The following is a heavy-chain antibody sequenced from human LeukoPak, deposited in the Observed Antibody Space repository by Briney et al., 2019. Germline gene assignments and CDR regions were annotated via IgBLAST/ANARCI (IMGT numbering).Heavy chain of an antibody. CDR3: ARLVPPGWFDP. Sequence: SETLSLTCTVSGGSISSYYWSWIRQPPGKGLEWIGSIYYSGNTYYNASLKSQVSISIDTSKNQFSLKLTSVTAADTAVYYCARLVPPGWFDPWGQGTLVTVSS. CDR2: IYYSGNT. J-gene: IGHJ5*02. D-gene: IGHD6-6*01. V-gene: IGHV4-39*01. CDR1: GGSISSYY.